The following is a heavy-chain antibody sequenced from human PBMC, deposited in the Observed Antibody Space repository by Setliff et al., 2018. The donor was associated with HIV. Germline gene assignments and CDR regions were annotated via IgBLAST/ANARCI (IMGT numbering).Heavy chain of an antibody. Sequence: PSETLSLTCYVTDDPISSYYWSWVRQPAGKGLEWIGRLYVSGDTNYNPSLKSRVTMSVDTSKNHFSLRLSSVTAADTAVYFCARDPGYTSGSTFHFDYWGQGTLVTVSS. CDR3: ARDPGYTSGSTFHFDY. D-gene: IGHD5-18*01. V-gene: IGHV4-4*07. J-gene: IGHJ4*02. CDR2: LYVSGDT. CDR1: DDPISSYY.